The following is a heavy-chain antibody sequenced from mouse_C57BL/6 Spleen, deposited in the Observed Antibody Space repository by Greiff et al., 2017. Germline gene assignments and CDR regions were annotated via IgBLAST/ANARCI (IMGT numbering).Heavy chain of an antibody. Sequence: EVQLQQSGGGLVQPGGSLKLSCAASGFTFSDYYMYWVRQTPEKRLEWVAYISNGGGSTYYPATVKGRFTISRDNAKNTLYLQMSRLKSEDTAMYYCARPYYYGSSYVPDVWGTGTTVTVSA. CDR1: GFTFSDYY. D-gene: IGHD1-1*01. J-gene: IGHJ1*03. V-gene: IGHV5-12*01. CDR2: ISNGGGST. CDR3: ARPYYYGSSYVPDV.